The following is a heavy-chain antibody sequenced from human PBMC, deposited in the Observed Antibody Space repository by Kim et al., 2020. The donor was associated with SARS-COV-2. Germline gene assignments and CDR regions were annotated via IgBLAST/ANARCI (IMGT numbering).Heavy chain of an antibody. CDR1: GGSVHSYY. J-gene: IGHJ4*02. CDR2: IYFSGST. Sequence: SETLSLTCTVSGGSVHSYYWSWIRQAPGKGLEWIGYIYFSGSTNYKPSLKSRVTMSVDMSKSQFSLKLTSVTAADTAVYYCARLAELRPGMGYFDYWGQG. D-gene: IGHD1-7*01. CDR3: ARLAELRPGMGYFDY. V-gene: IGHV4-59*02.